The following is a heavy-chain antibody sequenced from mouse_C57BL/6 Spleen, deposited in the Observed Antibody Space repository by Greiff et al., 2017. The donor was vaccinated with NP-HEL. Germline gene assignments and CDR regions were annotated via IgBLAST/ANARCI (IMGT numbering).Heavy chain of an antibody. Sequence: VKLVESGAELARPGASVKLSCKASGYTFTSYGISWVKQRTGQGLEWIGEIYPRSGNTYYNEKFKGKATLTADKSSSTAYMELRSLTSEDSAVYFCARASNYGYWGQGTTLTVSS. CDR2: IYPRSGNT. D-gene: IGHD2-5*01. CDR1: GYTFTSYG. CDR3: ARASNYGY. V-gene: IGHV1-81*01. J-gene: IGHJ2*01.